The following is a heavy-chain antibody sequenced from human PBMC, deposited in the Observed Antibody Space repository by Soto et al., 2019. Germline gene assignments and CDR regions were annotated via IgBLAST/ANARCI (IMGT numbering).Heavy chain of an antibody. V-gene: IGHV1-3*01. CDR1: GYTFTFYA. CDR3: VKYYYDSSGHYHHYFDY. Sequence: GASVKVSCKASGYTFTFYAMHWVRQAPGQRLEWMGWINAGNGETNYSQKFQGRVTITRDTSASTAYMELSSLRSEDTAVYYCVKYYYDSSGHYHHYFDYWGPGTLVTVSS. CDR2: INAGNGET. J-gene: IGHJ4*01. D-gene: IGHD3-22*01.